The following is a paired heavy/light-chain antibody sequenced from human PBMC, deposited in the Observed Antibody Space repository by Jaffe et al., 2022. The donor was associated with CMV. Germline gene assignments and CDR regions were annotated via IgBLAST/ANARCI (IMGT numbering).Heavy chain of an antibody. CDR1: GFSLSTRGMC. Sequence: QVTLRESGPALVKPTQTLTLTCTFSGFSLSTRGMCVNWIRQPPGKALEWLARIDWDDAKYYITSLKTRLTISKDTSENQVVLTMTNMDPMDTATYYCARMRYSSSSPSHYMDVWGEGTTVTVSS. J-gene: IGHJ6*03. CDR2: IDWDDAK. V-gene: IGHV2-70*15. D-gene: IGHD6-6*01. CDR3: ARMRYSSSSPSHYMDV.
Light chain of an antibody. CDR3: QQYGSSTIT. Sequence: ESVLTQSPGTLSLSPGERATFSCRASQSVSSNYLGWYQQKLGQAPRLLIYGASSRATGIPDRFSGSGSGTDFTLTISRLEPEDSGMYYCQQYGSSTITFGQGTRLEIK. CDR2: GAS. CDR1: QSVSSNY. V-gene: IGKV3-20*01. J-gene: IGKJ5*01.